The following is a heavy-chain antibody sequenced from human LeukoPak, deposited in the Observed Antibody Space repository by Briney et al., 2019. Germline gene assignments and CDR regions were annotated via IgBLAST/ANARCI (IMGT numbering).Heavy chain of an antibody. V-gene: IGHV4-4*07. CDR1: GASMTFYY. D-gene: IGHD1-26*01. CDR3: GRGQVGTVDNRKLAFDI. CDR2: IYTSGST. Sequence: SETLSLTSAVSGASMTFYYWGWVRQPAGKGLEWIGRIYTSGSTKYNPSLKSRVTMSVDTSKNQVSLNLSSVTAADTAVYYCGRGQVGTVDNRKLAFDIWGQGTYVTVSS. J-gene: IGHJ3*02.